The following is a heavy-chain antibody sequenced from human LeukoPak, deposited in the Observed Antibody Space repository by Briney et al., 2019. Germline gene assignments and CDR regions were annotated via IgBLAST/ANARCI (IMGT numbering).Heavy chain of an antibody. V-gene: IGHV4-39*07. J-gene: IGHJ4*02. Sequence: SETLSLTCTVSGGSISSSSYYWSWIRQPPGKGLEWIGSIYYSGSTYYNPSLKSRVTISVDTTKNQFSLKLSSVTAADTAVYYCAREQAIFDYWGQGTLVTVSS. CDR2: IYYSGST. CDR3: AREQAIFDY. CDR1: GGSISSSSYY.